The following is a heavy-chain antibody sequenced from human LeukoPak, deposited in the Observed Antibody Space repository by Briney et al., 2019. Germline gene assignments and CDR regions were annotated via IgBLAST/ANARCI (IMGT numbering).Heavy chain of an antibody. CDR3: ARGDIVLRSPEY. CDR2: INHSGST. CDR1: GGSFSGYY. V-gene: IGHV4-34*01. D-gene: IGHD2-8*01. Sequence: PSETLSLTCAVYGGSFSGYYWSWIRQPPGKGLEWIGEINHSGSTNYNPSLKSRVTISVDTSKNQFSLKLSSVTAADTAVYYCARGDIVLRSPEYWGQGTLVTVSS. J-gene: IGHJ4*02.